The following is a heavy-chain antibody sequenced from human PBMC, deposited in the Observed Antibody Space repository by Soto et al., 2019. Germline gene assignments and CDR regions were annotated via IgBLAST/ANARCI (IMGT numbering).Heavy chain of an antibody. CDR2: IFSNDEK. CDR3: ARLGVWTPVAPDVFDI. J-gene: IGHJ3*02. CDR1: GFSLSNARMG. V-gene: IGHV2-26*01. D-gene: IGHD4-17*01. Sequence: QVTLKESGPVLVKPTETLTLTCTVSGFSLSNARMGVSWIRQPPGKALEWLAHIFSNDEKSYSASLKSRLTISKHTSKSQVVLSVTNIDPHEPGTYCCARLGVWTPVAPDVFDIWGQGTMVT.